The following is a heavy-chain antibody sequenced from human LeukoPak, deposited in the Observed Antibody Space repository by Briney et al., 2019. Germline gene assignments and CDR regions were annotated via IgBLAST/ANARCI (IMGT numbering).Heavy chain of an antibody. V-gene: IGHV4-59*01. J-gene: IGHJ4*02. CDR3: AREAYYYYDD. D-gene: IGHD3-10*01. CDR2: ISYSAIT. Sequence: SETLFLTCTVSGGSISSYYWSWIRQPPGKGLEWIGYISYSAITNYNPALKSRVTISVDTSKNQFSLKLSSVTAADTAVYYCAREAYYYYDDWGQGTLVTVSS. CDR1: GGSISSYY.